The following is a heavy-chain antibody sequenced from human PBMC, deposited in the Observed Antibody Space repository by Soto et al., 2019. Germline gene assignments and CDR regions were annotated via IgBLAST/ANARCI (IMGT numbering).Heavy chain of an antibody. Sequence: GGSLRLSCAASGFTFSSYVMHWVRQAPGKGLEWVAVISYDGSNKYYADSVKGRFTISRDNSKNTLYLQMNSLRAEDTAVYYCARDLGGATTPFYYYYYYGMDVWGQGTTVTVSS. CDR1: GFTFSSYV. V-gene: IGHV3-30-3*01. J-gene: IGHJ6*02. D-gene: IGHD1-26*01. CDR2: ISYDGSNK. CDR3: ARDLGGATTPFYYYYYYGMDV.